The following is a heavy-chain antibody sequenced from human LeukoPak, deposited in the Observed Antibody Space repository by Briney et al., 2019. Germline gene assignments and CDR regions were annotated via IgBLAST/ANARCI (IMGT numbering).Heavy chain of an antibody. CDR1: GGTFSRYA. Sequence: GASVKVSCKASGGTFSRYAISWVRQAPGQGLEWMGGIIPIFGTANYAQKFQGRVTITADESTSTAYMELSSLRSEDTAVYYCARGSPHYGSGVSFDYWGQGTLVTVSS. V-gene: IGHV1-69*13. D-gene: IGHD3-10*01. CDR2: IIPIFGTA. CDR3: ARGSPHYGSGVSFDY. J-gene: IGHJ4*02.